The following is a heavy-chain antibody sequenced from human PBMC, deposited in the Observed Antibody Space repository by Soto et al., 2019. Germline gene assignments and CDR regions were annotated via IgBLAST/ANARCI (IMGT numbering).Heavy chain of an antibody. J-gene: IGHJ5*02. CDR2: ISAGGGDA. CDR3: ACWGHIESVVPSEFDR. V-gene: IGHV3-74*01. CDR1: GFPFTNYW. Sequence: PGGSLRLSCAASGFPFTNYWMNWVRQTPGKGLMWVSRISAGGGDAGYADSVEGRFTVSRDNAKNTLYLQMHSLRAEDTAMYYCACWGHIESVVPSEFDRWGQGTVGTV. D-gene: IGHD3-16*01.